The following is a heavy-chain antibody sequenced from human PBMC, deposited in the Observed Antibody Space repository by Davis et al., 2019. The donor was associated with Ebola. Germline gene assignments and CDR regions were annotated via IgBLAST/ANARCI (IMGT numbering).Heavy chain of an antibody. D-gene: IGHD7-27*01. V-gene: IGHV3-23*01. CDR3: VLAGSGMGTPQYYYYAMEV. CDR1: GFTFSSYR. Sequence: GESLKISCAASGFTFSSYRMNWVRQAPGKGLEWVSAISGSGGSTYYADSVKGRFTISRDNSKNTLSLQMNSLRDEDTAVYYCVLAGSGMGTPQYYYYAMEVWGKGTTVIVSS. J-gene: IGHJ6*04. CDR2: ISGSGGST.